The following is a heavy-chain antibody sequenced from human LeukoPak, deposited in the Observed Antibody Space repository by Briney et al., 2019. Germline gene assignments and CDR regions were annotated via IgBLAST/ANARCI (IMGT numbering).Heavy chain of an antibody. Sequence: GWINAGNGNTKYSQKFQGRVTITRDTSASTAYMELSSLRSEDTAVYYCARGGRQWLPYFDYWGQGTLVTVSS. V-gene: IGHV1-3*01. CDR3: ARGGRQWLPYFDY. D-gene: IGHD6-19*01. J-gene: IGHJ4*02. CDR2: INAGNGNT.